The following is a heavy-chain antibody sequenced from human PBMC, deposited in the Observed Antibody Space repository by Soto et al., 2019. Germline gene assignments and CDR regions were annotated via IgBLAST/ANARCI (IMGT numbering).Heavy chain of an antibody. Sequence: ASVKVSCKASGYTFTSYGISWVRQAPGQGLEWMGWISAYNGNTNYAQKLQGRVTMTTDTSTSTAYMELRSLRSDDTAVYYCARARTLDVLRYFDWSPGFDYWGQGTLVTVSS. CDR3: ARARTLDVLRYFDWSPGFDY. CDR2: ISAYNGNT. V-gene: IGHV1-18*01. CDR1: GYTFTSYG. J-gene: IGHJ4*02. D-gene: IGHD3-9*01.